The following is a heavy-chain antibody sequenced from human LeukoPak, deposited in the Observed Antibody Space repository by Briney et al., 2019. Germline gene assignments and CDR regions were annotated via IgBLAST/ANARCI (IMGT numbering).Heavy chain of an antibody. J-gene: IGHJ4*02. CDR3: ARDDQWEQIFDY. CDR1: GYTFTTYG. D-gene: IGHD1-26*01. CDR2: ISTYNGNT. Sequence: ASVKVSCKASGYTFTTYGLTWVRQAPGQGLEWMGWISTYNGNTHYAQKLQGLVTMTTDTSTTTAYLELRSLRSDDTAVYYCARDDQWEQIFDYWGQGTLVTVSS. V-gene: IGHV1-18*01.